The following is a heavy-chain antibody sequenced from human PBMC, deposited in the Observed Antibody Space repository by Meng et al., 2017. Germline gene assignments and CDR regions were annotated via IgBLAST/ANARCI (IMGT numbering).Heavy chain of an antibody. J-gene: IGHJ5*02. CDR2: ISAYNGNT. D-gene: IGHD3-10*01. V-gene: IGHV1-18*01. CDR3: ARESGEILLWFGELPLNGAGFWFDP. Sequence: ASVKVSCKASGYTFTSYGISWVRQAPGQGLEWMGWISAYNGNTNYAQKLQGRVTMTTDTSTSTAYMELRSLRSDDTAVYYCARESGEILLWFGELPLNGAGFWFDPWGQGTLVTVSS. CDR1: GYTFTSYG.